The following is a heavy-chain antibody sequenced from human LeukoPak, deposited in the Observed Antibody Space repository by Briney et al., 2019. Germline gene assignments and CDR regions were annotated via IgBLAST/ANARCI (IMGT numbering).Heavy chain of an antibody. CDR2: IIPIFGTA. CDR3: ARARYGDYRFDY. V-gene: IGHV1-69*05. J-gene: IGHJ4*02. CDR1: GGTFSSYA. D-gene: IGHD4-17*01. Sequence: SVKVSCKASGGTFSSYAISWVRQAPGQGLEWMGGIIPIFGTANYAQKFQGRVTITTDESTSTAYMELSSLRSENTAVYYCARARYGDYRFDYWGQGTLVTVSS.